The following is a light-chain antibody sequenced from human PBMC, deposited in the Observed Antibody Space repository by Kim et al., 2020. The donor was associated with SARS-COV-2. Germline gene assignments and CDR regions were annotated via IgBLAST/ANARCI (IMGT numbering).Light chain of an antibody. CDR2: AAS. V-gene: IGKV1-16*01. CDR3: PHYYTSPYT. CDR1: HGITNY. J-gene: IGKJ2*01. Sequence: ASVGDRFTITLRASHGITNYLNCFHHNPGRPPKSLIYAASTLQSGVQSGFSGSRSGAHFTLTINSLQPEDCATFYCPHYYTSPYTFGQGTKL.